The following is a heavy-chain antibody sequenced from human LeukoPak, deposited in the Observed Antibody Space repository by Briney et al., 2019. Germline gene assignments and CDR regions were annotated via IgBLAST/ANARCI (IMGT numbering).Heavy chain of an antibody. V-gene: IGHV3-23*01. D-gene: IGHD3-9*01. CDR2: ISGSGGST. CDR3: AEDRGSYYDILTQMIGRGSFDY. J-gene: IGHJ4*02. CDR1: GFTFSSYG. Sequence: PGGSLRLSCAASGFTFSSYGMSWVRQAPGKGLEWVSAISGSGGSTYYADSVKGRFTISRDDSKNTLYLEMNSLRGEDTAVYYCAEDRGSYYDILTQMIGRGSFDYWGQGTLVTVSS.